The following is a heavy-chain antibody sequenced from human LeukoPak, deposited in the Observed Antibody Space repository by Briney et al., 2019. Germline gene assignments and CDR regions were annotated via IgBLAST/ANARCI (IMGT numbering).Heavy chain of an antibody. CDR1: GYSITSGYY. J-gene: IGHJ6*03. Sequence: SETLSLTCTVSGYSITSGYYWGWIRQPPGKGLEWIGSIYHTGSTYYNPSLKSRVTISVDTSKNQFSLKLSSVTAADTAVYYCASLRGYCSGGSCYFAGYYYYYMDVWGKGTTVTISS. V-gene: IGHV4-38-2*02. D-gene: IGHD2-15*01. CDR2: IYHTGST. CDR3: ASLRGYCSGGSCYFAGYYYYYMDV.